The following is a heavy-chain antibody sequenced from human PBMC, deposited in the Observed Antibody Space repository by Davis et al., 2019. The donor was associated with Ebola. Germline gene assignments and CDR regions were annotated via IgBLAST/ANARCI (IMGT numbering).Heavy chain of an antibody. CDR3: TSFVGNFDY. CDR2: IYSGGST. CDR1: GFTVSSNY. J-gene: IGHJ4*02. D-gene: IGHD3-3*01. V-gene: IGHV3-66*01. Sequence: GESLKISCAASGFTVSSNYMSWVRQAPGKGLEWVSVIYSGGSTYYADSVKGRFTISRDNSKNTLYLQMNSLKTEDTAVYYCTSFVGNFDYWGQGTLVTVSS.